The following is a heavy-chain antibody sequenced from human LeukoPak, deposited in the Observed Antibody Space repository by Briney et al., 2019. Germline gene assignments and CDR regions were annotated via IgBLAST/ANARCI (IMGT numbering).Heavy chain of an antibody. J-gene: IGHJ3*02. D-gene: IGHD2-2*01. Sequence: ASVKVSCKASEYTFTSYYMHWVRQAPGQGLEWMGIINPSGGSTSYAQKFQGRVTMTRDTSTSTVYMELSSLRSEDTAVYYCASLGARRYCSSTSCYEADDAFDIWGQGTMVTVSS. CDR1: EYTFTSYY. CDR3: ASLGARRYCSSTSCYEADDAFDI. V-gene: IGHV1-46*03. CDR2: INPSGGST.